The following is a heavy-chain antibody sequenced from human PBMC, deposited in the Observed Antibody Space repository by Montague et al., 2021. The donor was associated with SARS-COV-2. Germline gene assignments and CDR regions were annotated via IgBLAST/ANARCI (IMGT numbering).Heavy chain of an antibody. CDR1: GGSISSYY. CDR2: IYYSGST. CDR3: ARGGYYDYAFDI. Sequence: SETLSLTCTVSGGSISSYYWSWIRQPPGKGLGWIGYIYYSGSTNYNPSLKSRVTISVDTSKNQSSLKLSSVTAADTAVYYCARGGYYDYAFDIWGQGTMVTVSS. J-gene: IGHJ3*02. V-gene: IGHV4-59*01. D-gene: IGHD3-22*01.